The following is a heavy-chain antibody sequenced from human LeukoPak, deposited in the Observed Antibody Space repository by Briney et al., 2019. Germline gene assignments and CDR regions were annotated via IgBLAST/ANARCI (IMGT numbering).Heavy chain of an antibody. CDR2: IASDGSST. Sequence: GGSLRLSCAASGFTFSSYWMNWVRQAPGKGLVGVSRIASDGSSTTYADSVKGRFSISRDNARNTLYLQMNSLRVEDTAVYYCARGRPHGNDYWGQGTLVTVSS. V-gene: IGHV3-74*01. CDR3: ARGRPHGNDY. J-gene: IGHJ4*02. D-gene: IGHD4-23*01. CDR1: GFTFSSYW.